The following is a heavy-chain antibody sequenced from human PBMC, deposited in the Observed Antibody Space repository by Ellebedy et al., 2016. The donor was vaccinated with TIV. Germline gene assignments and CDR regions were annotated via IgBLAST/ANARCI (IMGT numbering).Heavy chain of an antibody. CDR1: GYTFTGYY. J-gene: IGHJ4*02. CDR3: ARDGGSYSDFDY. V-gene: IGHV1-2*04. D-gene: IGHD1-26*01. Sequence: AASVKVSCKASGYTFTGYYMHWVRQAPGPGLEWMGWINPNSGGTNYAQKFQGWVTMTRDTSISTAYMELSRLRSDDTAVYYGARDGGSYSDFDYWGQGTLVTASS. CDR2: INPNSGGT.